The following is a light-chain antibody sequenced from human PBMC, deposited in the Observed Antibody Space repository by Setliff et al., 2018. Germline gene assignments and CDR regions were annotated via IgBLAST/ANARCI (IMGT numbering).Light chain of an antibody. Sequence: QSALVQPAAVSGSPGQSITISCAGSNSDVGGYNYVSWYQQHPGKAPKLMIYEVTKRPSGVSDRFSGSKSGNTASLTISGLQAEDEADYYCLSYTSESTHALFAGGTKVTVL. CDR2: EVT. CDR1: NSDVGGYNY. CDR3: LSYTSESTHAL. J-gene: IGLJ2*01. V-gene: IGLV2-14*01.